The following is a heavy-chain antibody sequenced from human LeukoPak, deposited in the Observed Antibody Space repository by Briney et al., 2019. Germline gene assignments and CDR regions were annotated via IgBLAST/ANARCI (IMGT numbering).Heavy chain of an antibody. J-gene: IGHJ4*02. CDR1: VFTASSNY. V-gene: IGHV3-53*04. CDR3: ARVGYSDYVPDY. Sequence: GGSLRLSCAASVFTASSNYMSWVRQALGKGLDWVSVIYSGGSTYYADSVKGRFTISRHNSKNTLYLQMNSLRAEDTAVYYCARVGYSDYVPDYWGQGTLVTVSS. CDR2: IYSGGST. D-gene: IGHD3-16*01.